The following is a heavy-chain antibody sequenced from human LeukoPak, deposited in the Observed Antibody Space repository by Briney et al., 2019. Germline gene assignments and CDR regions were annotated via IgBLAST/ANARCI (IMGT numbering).Heavy chain of an antibody. Sequence: GASVKVTSKASGFTSAGSYIDWARRAPGQGLDWMGWITPNVVAPNHAKKFPARVTLPRDPSISTVYMELSRLRSDDTAVYYCARDWSRRGYSYGTFDPWGKGTLVTVSS. V-gene: IGHV1-2*02. CDR3: ARDWSRRGYSYGTFDP. J-gene: IGHJ5*02. CDR1: GFTSAGSY. CDR2: ITPNVVAP. D-gene: IGHD5-18*01.